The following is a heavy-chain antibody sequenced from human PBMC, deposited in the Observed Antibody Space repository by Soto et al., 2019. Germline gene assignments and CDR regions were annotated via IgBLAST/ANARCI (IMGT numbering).Heavy chain of an antibody. CDR3: ARERGSSSWNYYYYYGMDV. V-gene: IGHV1-69*13. D-gene: IGHD6-13*01. J-gene: IGHJ6*02. CDR2: IIPIFGTA. Sequence: GASVKVSCKASGGTFSSYAISWVRQAPGQGLEWMGGIIPIFGTANYAQKFQGRVTITADEPTSTAYMELSSLRSEDTAVYYCARERGSSSWNYYYYYGMDVWGQGTTVTV. CDR1: GGTFSSYA.